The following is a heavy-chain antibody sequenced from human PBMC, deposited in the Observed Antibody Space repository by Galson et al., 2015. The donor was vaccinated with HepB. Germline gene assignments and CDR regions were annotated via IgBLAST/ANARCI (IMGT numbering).Heavy chain of an antibody. CDR3: ARTFYFDY. CDR1: GFTFSAYA. CDR2: VSSDESNK. V-gene: IGHV3-30*04. J-gene: IGHJ4*02. Sequence: SLRLSCAASGFTFSAYAMHWVRQAPGKGLEWVALVSSDESNKYYADSVRSRFTISRDNSRNTVYLQMNSLRAEDTAVYYCARTFYFDYWGQGTLVTVSS.